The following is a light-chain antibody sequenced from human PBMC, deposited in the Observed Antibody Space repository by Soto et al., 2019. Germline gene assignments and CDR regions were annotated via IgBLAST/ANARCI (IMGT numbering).Light chain of an antibody. CDR3: QLYNTYWGT. Sequence: DIQMTQSPSTLSASVGDRVTITCRASQTIGSRLAWYQQKTGKAPKLLIYDASSLQSGVPSRFSGSGSGTEFPLTISRLQPGDFATYYCQLYNTYWGTFGGGTKVEIK. J-gene: IGKJ4*01. V-gene: IGKV1-5*01. CDR2: DAS. CDR1: QTIGSR.